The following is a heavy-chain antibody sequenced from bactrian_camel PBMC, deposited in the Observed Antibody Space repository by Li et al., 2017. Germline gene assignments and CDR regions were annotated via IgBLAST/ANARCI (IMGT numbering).Heavy chain of an antibody. J-gene: IGHJ6*01. V-gene: IGHV3S53*01. CDR2: IDVDGST. Sequence: HVQLVESGGGSVQPGGSLRLSCSVSRHSYSQYCMGWLRQYPGKERGDVATIDVDGSTTYARSVKGRFTVSSDNAKNLMFLQMNSLKPEDTAVYYCVRGAPSESLGFWGQGTQVTVS. D-gene: IGHD4*01. CDR3: VRGAPSESLGF. CDR1: RHSYSQYC.